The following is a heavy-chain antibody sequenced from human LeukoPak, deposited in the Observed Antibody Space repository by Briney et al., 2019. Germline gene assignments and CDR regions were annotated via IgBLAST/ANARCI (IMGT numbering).Heavy chain of an antibody. D-gene: IGHD6-13*01. Sequence: SETLSLTCTVSGGSISSYYWSWIRQPPGKGLEWIGYIYYSGSTNYNPSLKSRVTISVDTSKNQFSLKLSSVTAADTAVYYCARGSYSSSWYTHFDYWGQGTLVTVSS. V-gene: IGHV4-59*08. CDR1: GGSISSYY. J-gene: IGHJ4*02. CDR2: IYYSGST. CDR3: ARGSYSSSWYTHFDY.